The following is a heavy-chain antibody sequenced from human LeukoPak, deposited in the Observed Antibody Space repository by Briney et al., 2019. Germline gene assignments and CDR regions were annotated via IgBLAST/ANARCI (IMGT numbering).Heavy chain of an antibody. Sequence: SETLSLTCTVSGGSISTYHWSWIRQPPGKGLEWIGYIYYSGSTSYNPSVKSRATIPVDMSKNEFSLKLTSVTAADTAMYYCARELGSGFGVWGQGTMVTVSS. CDR2: IYYSGST. J-gene: IGHJ3*01. V-gene: IGHV4-59*01. CDR3: ARELGSGFGV. D-gene: IGHD6-19*01. CDR1: GGSISTYH.